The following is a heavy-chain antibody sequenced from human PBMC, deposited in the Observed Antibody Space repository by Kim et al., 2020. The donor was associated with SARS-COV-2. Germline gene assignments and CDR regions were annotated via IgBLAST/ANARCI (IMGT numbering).Heavy chain of an antibody. Sequence: GGSLRLSCTTSGFTFTGYAMSWVRQAPGKGLEWVPSIDGSDGTTYYVDSVKGRFTISRDNSKNTLYLQMSNLRADDTAVYYCMKGGWGWIWDHWGQGTLVTVSS. CDR1: GFTFTGYA. CDR3: MKGGWGWIWDH. J-gene: IGHJ4*02. D-gene: IGHD2-2*03. CDR2: IDGSDGTT. V-gene: IGHV3-23*01.